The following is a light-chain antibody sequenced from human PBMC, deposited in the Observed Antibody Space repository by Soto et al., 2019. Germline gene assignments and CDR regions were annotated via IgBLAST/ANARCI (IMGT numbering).Light chain of an antibody. J-gene: IGKJ1*01. CDR2: AAS. CDR1: HSINNY. CDR3: QQSYSTLGT. Sequence: PMTQSPSSLSASVGDRVIITCRADHSINNYLNWYQQKPGQVPKLLIYAASTLQSGVPSRFSGSGSARVFTLTINSLQPEDFATYYCQQSYSTLGTFGRGTRVEI. V-gene: IGKV1-39*01.